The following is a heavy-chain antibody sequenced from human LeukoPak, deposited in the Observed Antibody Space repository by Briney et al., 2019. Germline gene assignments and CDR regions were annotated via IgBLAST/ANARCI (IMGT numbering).Heavy chain of an antibody. D-gene: IGHD3-3*01. CDR3: ARAGGDDFWSGYPNWFDP. CDR2: ISWNSGSI. Sequence: PGRSLRLSCAASGFTFDDYAMRWVRQAPGKGLEWVSGISWNSGSIGYADSVKGRFTISRDNAKNSLYLQMNSLRAEDTALYYCARAGGDDFWSGYPNWFDPWGQGTLVTVSS. J-gene: IGHJ5*02. V-gene: IGHV3-9*01. CDR1: GFTFDDYA.